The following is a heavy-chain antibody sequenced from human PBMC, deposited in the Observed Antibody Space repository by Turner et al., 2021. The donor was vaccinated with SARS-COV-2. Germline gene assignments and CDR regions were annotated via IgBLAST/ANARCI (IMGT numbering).Heavy chain of an antibody. V-gene: IGHV4-34*02. Sequence: QVRLQQWGSGRFKPLETLALTCSVSGASLNGCYGSCVRQTLGKGREWIGEFSHCGNTNFIPTLKRRASRFVDSSKTQFSLRLSSVTADDTAVYYCAKGSNDYIWGNHRRNWFDPWGQGTLVTVSS. D-gene: IGHD4-4*01. CDR3: AKGSNDYIWGNHRRNWFDP. CDR1: GASLNGCY. J-gene: IGHJ5*02. CDR2: FSHCGNT.